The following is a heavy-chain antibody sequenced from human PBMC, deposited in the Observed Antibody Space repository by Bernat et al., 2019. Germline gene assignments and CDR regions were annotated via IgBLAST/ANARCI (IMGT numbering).Heavy chain of an antibody. Sequence: QVQLVESGGGVVQPGTSLRLSCVASGFTFSNYGMHWVRQAPGKGLEWVAVIWYDSSNSYYADSVRGRFTISQDNSKDTLFLQMNSLRTEDAGVYYCAREGWSAMAAAGTGADYWGQGTLVSVSS. CDR3: AREGWSAMAAAGTGADY. V-gene: IGHV3-33*01. D-gene: IGHD6-25*01. CDR2: IWYDSSNS. J-gene: IGHJ4*02. CDR1: GFTFSNYG.